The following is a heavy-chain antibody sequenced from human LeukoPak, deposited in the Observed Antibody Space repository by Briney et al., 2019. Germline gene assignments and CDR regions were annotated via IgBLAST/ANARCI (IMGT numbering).Heavy chain of an antibody. CDR1: GFTFSSYW. Sequence: GGSLRLSCAASGFTFSSYWKSWVRQAPGKGLEWVATIGQDGSEKFYVDSVKGRFTISRDNAKNSLFLEIYSLRAEDTSVYYCARTVRWSDYFDYWGQGALVTVSS. J-gene: IGHJ4*02. CDR2: IGQDGSEK. D-gene: IGHD6-13*01. CDR3: ARTVRWSDYFDY. V-gene: IGHV3-7*01.